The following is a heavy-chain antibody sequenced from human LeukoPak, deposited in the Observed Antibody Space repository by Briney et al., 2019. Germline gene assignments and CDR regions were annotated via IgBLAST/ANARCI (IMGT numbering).Heavy chain of an antibody. Sequence: SETLSLTCTVSGYSISSGYYWGWIRQPPGKGLEWIGYIYYSGSTNYNPSLKSRVTISVDTSKNQFSLKLSSVTAADTAVYYCARSGAIAAADYWGQGTLVTVSS. CDR2: IYYSGST. J-gene: IGHJ4*02. V-gene: IGHV4-61*01. D-gene: IGHD6-13*01. CDR1: GYSISSGYY. CDR3: ARSGAIAAADY.